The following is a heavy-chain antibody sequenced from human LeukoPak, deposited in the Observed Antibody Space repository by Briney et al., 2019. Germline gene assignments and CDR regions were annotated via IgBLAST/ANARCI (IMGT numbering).Heavy chain of an antibody. Sequence: GGSLRLSCAASGFTFSSYSMNWVRQAPGKGLEWVSSISSSSSYIYYADSVKGRFTISRDNAKNSLYLQMNSPRAEDTAVYYCARSGYGGNSIAFDIWGQGTMVTVSS. CDR3: ARSGYGGNSIAFDI. D-gene: IGHD4-23*01. CDR1: GFTFSSYS. J-gene: IGHJ3*02. CDR2: ISSSSSYI. V-gene: IGHV3-21*01.